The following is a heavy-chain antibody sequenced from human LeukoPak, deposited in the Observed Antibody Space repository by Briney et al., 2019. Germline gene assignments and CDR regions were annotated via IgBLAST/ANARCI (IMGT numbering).Heavy chain of an antibody. Sequence: ASVKVSCKASGYSLTSYALNWVRQAPGQGFEWMGWINTNTGNPTYAQGFTGRFVFSLGTSVSTAHLQISSLKAEDTAVYFCARGRGASSGSGSHGTTSSYYMDVWGKGTTVTVSS. CDR1: GYSLTSYA. V-gene: IGHV7-4-1*02. CDR3: ARGRGASSGSGSHGTTSSYYMDV. CDR2: INTNTGNP. J-gene: IGHJ6*03. D-gene: IGHD3-10*01.